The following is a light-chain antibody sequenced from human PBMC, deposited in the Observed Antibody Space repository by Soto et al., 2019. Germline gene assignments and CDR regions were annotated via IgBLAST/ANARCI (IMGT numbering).Light chain of an antibody. V-gene: IGKV1-9*01. CDR3: QQLTSYPNT. CDR2: AAS. J-gene: IGKJ5*01. Sequence: DIQLTQSPSFLSASVGDRVTITCRASQGISSYLAWYQQKPGKAPKLLIYAASTLQSGVPSRFSGSGSGTEFTLTISSLQPEDFATHYSQQLTSYPNTLGHRTR. CDR1: QGISSY.